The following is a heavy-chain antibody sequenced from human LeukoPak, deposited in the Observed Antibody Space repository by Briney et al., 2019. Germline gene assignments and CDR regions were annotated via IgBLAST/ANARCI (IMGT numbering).Heavy chain of an antibody. V-gene: IGHV3-7*01. CDR3: ARDPGGSEYYVCWSGYSSTAFDY. J-gene: IGHJ4*02. Sequence: GGSLRLSCAASGFTFSSYGMSWVRQAPGKGLEWVANIKQDGSDKYYVDSVKGRFTISRDNTKNSLFLQMNSLRAEATAVYYCARDPGGSEYYVCWSGYSSTAFDYWGQGTLVTVSS. D-gene: IGHD3-3*01. CDR1: GFTFSSYG. CDR2: IKQDGSDK.